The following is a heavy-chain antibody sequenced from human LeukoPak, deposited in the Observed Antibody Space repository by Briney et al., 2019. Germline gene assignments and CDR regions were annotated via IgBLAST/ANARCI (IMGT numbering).Heavy chain of an antibody. D-gene: IGHD6-13*01. CDR3: ARGSLSSRDFDY. Sequence: GASVKVSCKASGYSFVGYGITWVRQAPGQGLEWMGWFNPENGNTNYAQKVQGRVTMTADTSTSTSYMELRSLRSDDTAVYYCARGSLSSRDFDYWGQGTLVTVSS. CDR1: GYSFVGYG. V-gene: IGHV1-18*01. J-gene: IGHJ4*02. CDR2: FNPENGNT.